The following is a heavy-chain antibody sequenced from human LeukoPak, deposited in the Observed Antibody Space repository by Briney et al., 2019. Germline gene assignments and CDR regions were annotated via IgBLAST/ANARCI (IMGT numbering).Heavy chain of an antibody. CDR2: IKQDGSEK. CDR3: AREAYCGGDCYSYFFDY. V-gene: IGHV3-7*01. J-gene: IGHJ4*02. D-gene: IGHD2-21*02. CDR1: GFTFSSYW. Sequence: GGSLRLSCAASGFTFSSYWMSWVRQAPGKGLEWVANIKQDGSEKYYVDSVKGRFTISRDNAKNSLYLQMSSLRAEDTAVYYCAREAYCGGDCYSYFFDYWGQGTLVTVSS.